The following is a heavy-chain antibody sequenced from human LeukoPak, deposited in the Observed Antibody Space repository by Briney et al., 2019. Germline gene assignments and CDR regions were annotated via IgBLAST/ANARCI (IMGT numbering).Heavy chain of an antibody. CDR2: INGGVSPI. V-gene: IGHV3-48*01. J-gene: IGHJ4*02. Sequence: PGGSLRLSCAASGLTFSRDSINWVRQAAGKGLEWVSYINGGVSPIYYADSVRRPFTISRDNEKTSLYIQMNSLRAEDTAVYYCVRDNPRCCGVVPANIDDYWGQGTLVTVSS. CDR3: VRDNPRCCGVVPANIDDY. CDR1: GLTFSRDS. D-gene: IGHD2-15*01.